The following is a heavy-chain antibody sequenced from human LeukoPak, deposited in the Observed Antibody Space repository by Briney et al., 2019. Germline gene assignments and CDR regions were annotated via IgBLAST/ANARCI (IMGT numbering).Heavy chain of an antibody. V-gene: IGHV7-4-1*02. D-gene: IGHD7-27*01. CDR1: GYTFTSYG. Sequence: ASVTVSCKASGYTFTSYGISWVRQAPGQGLEWMGWINTNSGNPTYGQGFTGRFVFSLDTSVSTAHLQISSLKAEDTAVYYCAKIDWGLDAFDIWGQGTMVTVSS. CDR3: AKIDWGLDAFDI. CDR2: INTNSGNP. J-gene: IGHJ3*02.